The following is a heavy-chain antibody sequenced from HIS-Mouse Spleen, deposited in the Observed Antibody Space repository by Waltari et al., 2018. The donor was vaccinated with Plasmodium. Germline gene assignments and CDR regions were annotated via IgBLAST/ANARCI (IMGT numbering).Heavy chain of an antibody. Sequence: EVQLVESGGGLVQPGGSLRLSCEASGFPFGSYWLSWVRQAPGKGLEWVANIKQDGSEKYYVDSVKGRFTISRDNAKNSLYLQMNSLRAEDTAVYYCARARAPDYWGQGTLVTVSS. J-gene: IGHJ4*02. CDR2: IKQDGSEK. CDR3: ARARAPDY. CDR1: GFPFGSYW. D-gene: IGHD3-10*01. V-gene: IGHV3-7*04.